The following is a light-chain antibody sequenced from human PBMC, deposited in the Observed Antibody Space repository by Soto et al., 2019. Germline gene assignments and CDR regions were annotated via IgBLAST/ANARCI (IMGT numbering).Light chain of an antibody. CDR1: QSVSRR. V-gene: IGKV3-20*01. CDR3: QQYGGSPIT. Sequence: ELVLTQSPGTLSVSPGGSATLSCRASQSVSRRLAWYQQRPGQSPRLLISGASMRASGVPVRFIGSGSGTDFTLTITRLEPEDFAVYYCQQYGGSPITFGLGTRLEI. J-gene: IGKJ5*01. CDR2: GAS.